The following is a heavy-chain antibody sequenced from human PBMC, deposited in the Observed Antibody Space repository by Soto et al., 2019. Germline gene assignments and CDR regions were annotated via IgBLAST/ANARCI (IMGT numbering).Heavy chain of an antibody. CDR3: ARDSRGSNYYDSSGYYYFDY. V-gene: IGHV1-2*04. CDR2: INPNSGGT. CDR1: GYTFTGYY. Sequence: ASVKVSCKASGYTFTGYYMHWVRQAPGQGLEWMGWINPNSGGTNYAQKFQGWVTMTRDTSISTAYMELSRLRSDDTAVYYCARDSRGSNYYDSSGYYYFDYWGQGTLVTVSS. D-gene: IGHD3-22*01. J-gene: IGHJ4*02.